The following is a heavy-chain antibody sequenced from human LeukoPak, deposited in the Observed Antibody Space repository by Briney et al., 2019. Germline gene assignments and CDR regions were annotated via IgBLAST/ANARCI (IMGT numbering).Heavy chain of an antibody. CDR2: IYYSGST. CDR3: ARNHYYYYYMDV. J-gene: IGHJ6*03. Sequence: SSETLSLTCAVYGGSFSGYYWGWIRQPPGKGLEWIGSIYYSGSTYYNPSLKSRVTISVDTSKNQFSLKLSSVTAADTAVYYCARNHYYYYYMDVWGKGTTVTVSS. CDR1: GGSFSGYY. V-gene: IGHV4-34*01.